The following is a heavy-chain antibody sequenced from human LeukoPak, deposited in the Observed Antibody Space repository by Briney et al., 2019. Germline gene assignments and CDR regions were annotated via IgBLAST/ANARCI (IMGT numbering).Heavy chain of an antibody. V-gene: IGHV3-15*07. CDR1: GFTYSNVW. J-gene: IGHJ4*02. Sequence: GESLRLSCAASGFTYSNVWMNWVRQAPGKGLEWVGRIKTNAEGGTLDYTAPVKGRFTISRDDSKNTLYLQMDSLEVEDTGMYYCTTGIDDEGGYWGQGTLVTVSS. D-gene: IGHD3-3*02. CDR3: TTGIDDEGGY. CDR2: IKTNAEGGTL.